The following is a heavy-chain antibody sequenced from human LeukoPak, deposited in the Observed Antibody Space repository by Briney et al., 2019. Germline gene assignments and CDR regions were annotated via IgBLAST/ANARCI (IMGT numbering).Heavy chain of an antibody. J-gene: IGHJ4*02. CDR1: GGTLSSYA. V-gene: IGHV1-69*13. CDR2: IIPIFGTA. Sequence: SVKVSCKASGGTLSSYAISWVRQAPGQGLEWMVGIIPIFGTANYAQKFQGRVTITAEESTSTAYMELSSLRSEDTAVYYCARVGFLEWLFFDYWGQGTLVTVSS. D-gene: IGHD3-3*02. CDR3: ARVGFLEWLFFDY.